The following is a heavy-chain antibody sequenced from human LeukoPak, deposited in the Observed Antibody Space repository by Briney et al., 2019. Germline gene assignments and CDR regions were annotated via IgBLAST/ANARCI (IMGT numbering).Heavy chain of an antibody. CDR3: AKNSHWGWDY. Sequence: PGGSLRLSCAASGFTFSTYWMSWVRQAPGKGLEWVANIKQDGSDIYYVDSVKGRFTISNDNAKNSLYLQMNSLRAEDTAVYYCAKNSHWGWDYWGQGTLVTVSS. V-gene: IGHV3-7*01. D-gene: IGHD7-27*01. J-gene: IGHJ4*02. CDR2: IKQDGSDI. CDR1: GFTFSTYW.